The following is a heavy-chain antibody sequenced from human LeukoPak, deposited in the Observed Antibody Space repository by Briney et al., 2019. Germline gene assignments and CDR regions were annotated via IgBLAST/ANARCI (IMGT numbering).Heavy chain of an antibody. CDR3: ARDLHRVVVRGVPHYYYYMDV. CDR1: GYTFTSYG. CDR2: ISTYNGNT. J-gene: IGHJ6*03. Sequence: ASVKVSCKASGYTFTSYGISWVRQAPGQGLEWMGWISTYNGNTNYAQKLQGRVTMTTDTSTSTAYMVLRSLRSDDMAVYYCARDLHRVVVRGVPHYYYYMDVWGKGTTVTISS. V-gene: IGHV1-18*03. D-gene: IGHD3-10*01.